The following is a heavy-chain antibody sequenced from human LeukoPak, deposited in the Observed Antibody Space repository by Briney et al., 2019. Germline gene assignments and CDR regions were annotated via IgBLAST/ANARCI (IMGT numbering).Heavy chain of an antibody. V-gene: IGHV3-53*01. D-gene: IGHD5-24*01. CDR2: IYSGGST. CDR3: ARGRGRWLQSPYYYYMDV. Sequence: PGGSLRLSCAASGFIVSSNYMNWVRQAPGKGLEWVSIIYSGGSTHYADSVKGRFTVSRDDSKNTLYLQMNSLRAEDTAVYYCARGRGRWLQSPYYYYMDVWGKGTTVTVSS. CDR1: GFIVSSNY. J-gene: IGHJ6*03.